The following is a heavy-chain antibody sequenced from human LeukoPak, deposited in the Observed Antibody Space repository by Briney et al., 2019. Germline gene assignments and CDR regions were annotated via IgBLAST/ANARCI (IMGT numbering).Heavy chain of an antibody. V-gene: IGHV1-69*06. CDR1: GFTFPMHN. Sequence: SVKVSCKASGFTFPMHNFTWVRQAPGQGLEWMGGIIPIFGTANYAQKFQGRVTITADKSTSTAYMELSSLRSEDTAVYYCARAYYYDSSGYGEYHRDDAFDIWGQGTMVTVSS. J-gene: IGHJ3*02. CDR2: IIPIFGTA. CDR3: ARAYYYDSSGYGEYHRDDAFDI. D-gene: IGHD3-22*01.